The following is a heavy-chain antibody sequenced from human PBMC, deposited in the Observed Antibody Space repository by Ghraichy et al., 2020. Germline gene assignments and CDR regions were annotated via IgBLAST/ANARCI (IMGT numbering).Heavy chain of an antibody. J-gene: IGHJ4*02. Sequence: GGSLRLSCAASGFTFSRYALSWVRQAPGKGLEWVAALSATGGDSYYADCVEGRFTVSRDNSKNTLYLQMNRLRAEDTAVYYCAKLNSLSPKTANYVQSFDYWGQGALVTVSS. CDR1: GFTFSRYA. CDR3: AKLNSLSPKTANYVQSFDY. V-gene: IGHV3-23*01. D-gene: IGHD3-16*01. CDR2: LSATGGDS.